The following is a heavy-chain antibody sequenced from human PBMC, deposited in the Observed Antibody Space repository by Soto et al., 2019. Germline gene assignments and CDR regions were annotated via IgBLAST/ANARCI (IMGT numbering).Heavy chain of an antibody. CDR1: GFTFSNAW. CDR2: IKSKTDGGTT. CDR3: TTDPPLAYYYYYGMDV. J-gene: IGHJ6*02. V-gene: IGHV3-15*07. Sequence: PGGSLRLSCAASGFTFSNAWMNWVRQAPGKGLEWVGRIKSKTDGGTTDYAAPVKGRFTISRDDSKNTLYLQMNSLKTEDTAVYYCTTDPPLAYYYYYGMDVWGQGTTVTVSS.